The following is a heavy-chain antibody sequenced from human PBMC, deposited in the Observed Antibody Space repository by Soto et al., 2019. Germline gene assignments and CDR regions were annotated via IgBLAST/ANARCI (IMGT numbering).Heavy chain of an antibody. CDR2: IYYSGST. Sequence: SETLSLTCTVSGGSISSGGYYWSWIRQHPGKGLEWIGYIYYSGSTYYNPSLKSRVTISVDTPKNQFSLKLSSVTAADTAVYYCARDENDILTGYSNAFDIWGQGTMVTVSS. CDR1: GGSISSGGYY. CDR3: ARDENDILTGYSNAFDI. V-gene: IGHV4-31*03. D-gene: IGHD3-9*01. J-gene: IGHJ3*02.